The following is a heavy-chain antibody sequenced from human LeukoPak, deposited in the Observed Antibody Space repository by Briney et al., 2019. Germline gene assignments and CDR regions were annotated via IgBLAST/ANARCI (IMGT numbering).Heavy chain of an antibody. CDR1: GGSISSYY. V-gene: IGHV4-59*08. J-gene: IGHJ4*02. CDR3: ARRSYDGSGYYYVDY. D-gene: IGHD3-22*01. Sequence: NPSETLSLTCTVSGGSISSYYWSWIRQPPGKGLEWIGYIYYSGSTNYNPSLKSRVTISVDTSKNQFSLKLSSVTAADTAVYYCARRSYDGSGYYYVDYWGQGTLVTVSS. CDR2: IYYSGST.